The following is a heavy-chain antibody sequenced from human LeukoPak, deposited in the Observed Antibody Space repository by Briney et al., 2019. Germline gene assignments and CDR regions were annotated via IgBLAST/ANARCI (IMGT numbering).Heavy chain of an antibody. D-gene: IGHD6-19*01. V-gene: IGHV4-59*08. Sequence: SETLSLTCTVSGGSISNYYWSWIRQPPGKGLEWIGYIYYSGSTNYNPSLKSRVTISVDTSKNQFSLKLSSVSAADTAVYYCARRIAVAGSVFDYWGQGTLVTVSS. CDR2: IYYSGST. CDR3: ARRIAVAGSVFDY. CDR1: GGSISNYY. J-gene: IGHJ4*02.